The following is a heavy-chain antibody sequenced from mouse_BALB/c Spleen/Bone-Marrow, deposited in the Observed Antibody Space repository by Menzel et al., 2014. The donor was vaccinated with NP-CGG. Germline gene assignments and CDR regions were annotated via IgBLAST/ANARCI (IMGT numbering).Heavy chain of an antibody. CDR2: ISSGGGST. J-gene: IGHJ2*01. CDR3: AREVLRDYFDY. Sequence: EVQLVESGGGLVKPGGSLKLSCAASGFAFSSYDMSWVRQTPEKRLEWVAYISSGGGSTYYPDTVKGRFTISRDNAKNTLYLQMSSMKYEDTAMYYCAREVLRDYFDYWGQGTTLTVSS. D-gene: IGHD1-1*01. V-gene: IGHV5-12-1*01. CDR1: GFAFSSYD.